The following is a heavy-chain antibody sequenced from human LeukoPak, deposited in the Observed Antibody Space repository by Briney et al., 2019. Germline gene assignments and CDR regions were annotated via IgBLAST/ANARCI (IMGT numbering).Heavy chain of an antibody. Sequence: GGSLRLSCTVSGFTFSSNSMSWVRQAPGKGLEWVSFIYSDNTHYSDSVKGRFTISIDNSKNTLYLQMNSLRAEDTAVYYCARRSGSPFDYWGQGTLVTVSS. J-gene: IGHJ4*02. CDR2: IYSDNT. CDR3: ARRSGSPFDY. D-gene: IGHD1-26*01. V-gene: IGHV3-53*01. CDR1: GFTFSSNS.